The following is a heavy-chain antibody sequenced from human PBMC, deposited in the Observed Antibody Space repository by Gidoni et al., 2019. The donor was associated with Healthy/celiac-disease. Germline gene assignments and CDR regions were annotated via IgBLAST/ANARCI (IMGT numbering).Heavy chain of an antibody. V-gene: IGHV1-69*06. CDR1: GGTFSSYA. D-gene: IGHD6-13*01. CDR3: ARGRGSSWYWYYGMDV. CDR2: IIPIFCTA. Sequence: VQLVQSGAEVKKPWSSVKVSCTASGGTFSSYAISWVRQDPGPGLEWMGVIIPIFCTANYAQNFQGRVTIPADKSTVPAYMELTSLRSEDPAVYYCARGRGSSWYWYYGMDVWGQGTTVTVSS. J-gene: IGHJ6*02.